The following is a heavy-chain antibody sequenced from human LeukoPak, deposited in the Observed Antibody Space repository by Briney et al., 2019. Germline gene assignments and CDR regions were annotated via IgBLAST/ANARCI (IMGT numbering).Heavy chain of an antibody. V-gene: IGHV3-21*01. D-gene: IGHD6-19*01. J-gene: IGHJ4*02. CDR3: ARDGTRAVAGLSGVRPYYFDY. CDR2: ISSSSSSYI. CDR1: GFTFSSYS. Sequence: GGSLRLSCAASGFTFSSYSMNWVRQAPGRGLEWVSSISSSSSSYIYYVDSVKGRFTISRDNAKNSLYLQMNSLRAEDTAVYYCARDGTRAVAGLSGVRPYYFDYWGQGTLVTVSS.